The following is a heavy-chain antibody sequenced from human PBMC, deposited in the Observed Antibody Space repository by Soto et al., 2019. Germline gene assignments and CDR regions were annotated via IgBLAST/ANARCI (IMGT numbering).Heavy chain of an antibody. CDR2: IYYSGST. V-gene: IGHV4-61*01. D-gene: IGHD2-21*02. J-gene: IGHJ3*02. CDR3: ARDTEMVTATNAFDI. CDR1: GGSVSSGSYY. Sequence: SETLSLTCTVSGGSVSSGSYYWSWIRQPPGKGLEWIGYIYYSGSTNYNPSLKSRVTISVDTSKNQFSLKLSSVTAADTAVYYCARDTEMVTATNAFDIWGQGTMVTVSS.